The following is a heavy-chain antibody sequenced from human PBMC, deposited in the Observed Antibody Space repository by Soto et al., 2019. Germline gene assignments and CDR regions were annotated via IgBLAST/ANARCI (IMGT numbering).Heavy chain of an antibody. Sequence: GGSLRLSCSASVFPFSSYSVSWVRQAPGKGLEWVSAISGSGGSTYYADSVKGRFTISRDNSKNTLYLQMNSLRAEDTAVYYCAKDRAAVTPGSDAFDIWGQGTMVTVSS. D-gene: IGHD2-2*01. J-gene: IGHJ3*02. CDR2: ISGSGGST. CDR3: AKDRAAVTPGSDAFDI. V-gene: IGHV3-23*01. CDR1: VFPFSSYS.